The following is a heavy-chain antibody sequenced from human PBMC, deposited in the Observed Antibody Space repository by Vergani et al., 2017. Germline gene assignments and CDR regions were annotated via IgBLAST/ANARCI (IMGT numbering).Heavy chain of an antibody. Sequence: QVQLVQSGAEVKKPGSSVKVSCKASGGTFSSYAISWVRQAPGQGLEWMGGIIPIFGTANYAQKLQGRVTITADESTSTAYMGLSSLRSEDTAVYYCARDRDYCTSGGSCYSRLAFDIWGQGTMVTVSS. J-gene: IGHJ3*02. V-gene: IGHV1-69*01. CDR2: IIPIFGTA. CDR3: ARDRDYCTSGGSCYSRLAFDI. D-gene: IGHD2-15*01. CDR1: GGTFSSYA.